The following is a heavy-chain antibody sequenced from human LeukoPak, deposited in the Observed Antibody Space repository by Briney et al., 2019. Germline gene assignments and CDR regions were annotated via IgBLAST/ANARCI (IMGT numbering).Heavy chain of an antibody. Sequence: SETLSLTCAVYGGSFSSYYWGWIRQPPGKGLEWIGSIYYSGSTYYNPSLKSRVTISVDTSKNQFSLKLSSVTAADTAVYYCAREGTTGDDYWGQGTLVTVSS. CDR2: IYYSGST. D-gene: IGHD1-14*01. CDR3: AREGTTGDDY. CDR1: GGSFSSYY. J-gene: IGHJ4*02. V-gene: IGHV4-39*07.